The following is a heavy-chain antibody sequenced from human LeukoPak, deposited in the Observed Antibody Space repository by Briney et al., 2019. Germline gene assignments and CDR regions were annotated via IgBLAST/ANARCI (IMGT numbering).Heavy chain of an antibody. CDR3: ARQQPELDY. D-gene: IGHD6-13*01. CDR1: GVSFSGYY. J-gene: IGHJ4*02. CDR2: IYYSGNT. V-gene: IGHV4-34*01. Sequence: SETLSLTCAVYGVSFSGYYWSWIRQPPGKGLEWIGSIYYSGNTYYNPSLKSRVTISVDTSKNQFSLKLSSVAAADTAVYYCARQQPELDYWGQGTLVTVSS.